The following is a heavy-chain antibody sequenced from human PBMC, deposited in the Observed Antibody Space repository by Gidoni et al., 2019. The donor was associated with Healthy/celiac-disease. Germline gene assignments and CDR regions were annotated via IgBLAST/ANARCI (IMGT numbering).Heavy chain of an antibody. Sequence: QVQLVQSGAEVKKPGASVTVSCMASGYTFTGYYMHWVRQAPGQGLEWMGWINPNSGGTNYAQKFQGRVTMTRDTSISTAYMELRRLRSDDTAVYYCARESFGYYNSRGYYGDYWGQGTLVTVSS. V-gene: IGHV1-2*02. J-gene: IGHJ4*02. CDR1: GYTFTGYY. CDR3: ARESFGYYNSRGYYGDY. D-gene: IGHD3-22*01. CDR2: INPNSGGT.